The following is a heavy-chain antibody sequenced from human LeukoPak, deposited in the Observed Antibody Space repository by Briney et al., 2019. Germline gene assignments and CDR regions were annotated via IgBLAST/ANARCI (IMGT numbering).Heavy chain of an antibody. Sequence: SGTLSLTCAVSGGSISSSNWWSWVRPPPGKGLEWIGYIYYSGSTDYNPSLKSRVTISVDTSKNQFSLKLSSVTAADTAVYYCARTKGEQWLTTQGYDAFDIWGQGTMVTVSS. D-gene: IGHD6-19*01. J-gene: IGHJ3*02. CDR2: IYYSGST. CDR3: ARTKGEQWLTTQGYDAFDI. CDR1: GGSISSSNW. V-gene: IGHV4-4*02.